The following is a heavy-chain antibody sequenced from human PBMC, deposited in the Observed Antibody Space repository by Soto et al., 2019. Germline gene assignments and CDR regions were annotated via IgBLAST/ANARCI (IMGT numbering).Heavy chain of an antibody. CDR1: GFSFSTFE. Sequence: EVQLLESGGGLVQPGGSLRLSCAASGFSFSTFEMSWVRQAPGRGLEWVSFISDDGSRTYYADAVKGRFTISRDNSKHTLYLHMNSLTAEATAVYACVKGGWLDFWGQGSLVTVSS. CDR2: ISDDGSRT. J-gene: IGHJ5*01. D-gene: IGHD3-16*01. V-gene: IGHV3-23*01. CDR3: VKGGWLDF.